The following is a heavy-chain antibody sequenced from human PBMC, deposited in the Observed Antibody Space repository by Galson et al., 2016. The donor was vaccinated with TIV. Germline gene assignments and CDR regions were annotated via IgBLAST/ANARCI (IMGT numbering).Heavy chain of an antibody. J-gene: IGHJ4*02. Sequence: SVKVSCKASGGTFINHAFTWVRQAPGQGLEWMGGIIPILGIINYAQKFQGRVTISADKSTDTVYMELPSLRSDDTAVYFCARRSQLKVAAGFDLWGQGTLVTVSS. CDR1: GGTFINHA. CDR3: ARRSQLKVAAGFDL. D-gene: IGHD6-13*01. V-gene: IGHV1-69*10. CDR2: IIPILGII.